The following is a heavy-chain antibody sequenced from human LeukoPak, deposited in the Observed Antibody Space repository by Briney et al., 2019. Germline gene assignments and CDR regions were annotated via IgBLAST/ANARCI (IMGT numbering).Heavy chain of an antibody. CDR2: SFYSGST. J-gene: IGHJ5*02. V-gene: IGHV4-59*01. D-gene: IGHD3-10*01. Sequence: PSETLSSTSPVPVGSSIGNTWSWFRQPPGKGLGGIGYSFYSGSTNYNPSLKSRVTISVDTSKNQFSLKLSSVTAADTAVYYCARAGGSYYPIMYNWFDPWGQGTLVTVSS. CDR3: ARAGGSYYPIMYNWFDP. CDR1: VGSSIGNT.